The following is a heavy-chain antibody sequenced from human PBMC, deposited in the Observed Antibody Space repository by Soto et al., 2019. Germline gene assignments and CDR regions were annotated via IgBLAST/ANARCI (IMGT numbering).Heavy chain of an antibody. V-gene: IGHV1-8*01. CDR1: AYTFTSYD. J-gene: IGHJ4*02. CDR2: MNPNNGNT. Sequence: ASVKVSCKAAAYTFTSYDINWVRQATGQDFEWMGWMNPNNGNTAYAQKFQGRVTMTRDTSKSTAFMELSSLTSEDTAVYYCARGPRNWGSLVHWGQGTLVTVSS. CDR3: ARGPRNWGSLVH. D-gene: IGHD7-27*01.